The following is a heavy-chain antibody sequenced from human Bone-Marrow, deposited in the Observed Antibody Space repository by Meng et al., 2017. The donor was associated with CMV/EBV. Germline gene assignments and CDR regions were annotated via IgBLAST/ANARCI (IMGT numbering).Heavy chain of an antibody. D-gene: IGHD2-2*02. V-gene: IGHV3-48*04. Sequence: GESLKISCAASGFTFSSYWMSWVRQAPGKGLEWVSYISSSGSTIYYADSVKGRFTISRDNAKNSLYLQMNSLRAEDTAVYYCARGAGCSSTSCYMDFDYWGQGTLVTVSS. J-gene: IGHJ4*02. CDR1: GFTFSSYW. CDR2: ISSSGSTI. CDR3: ARGAGCSSTSCYMDFDY.